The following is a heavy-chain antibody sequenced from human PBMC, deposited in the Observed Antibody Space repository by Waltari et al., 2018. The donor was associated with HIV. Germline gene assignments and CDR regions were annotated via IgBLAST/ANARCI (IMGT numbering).Heavy chain of an antibody. CDR2: INPDGTDT. D-gene: IGHD2-15*01. Sequence: EVQLVESGGGLVQPGGSLRLSCAASGFTFTTSWVHWVRQAPGKGLVWVSRINPDGTDTREADSVKVRFTISRDNAKNTVYLQVNSLRGEDTSVYYCARGKDCGGGTCDGYHYYGMDVWGQGTTVTDSS. J-gene: IGHJ6*02. V-gene: IGHV3-74*01. CDR3: ARGKDCGGGTCDGYHYYGMDV. CDR1: GFTFTTSW.